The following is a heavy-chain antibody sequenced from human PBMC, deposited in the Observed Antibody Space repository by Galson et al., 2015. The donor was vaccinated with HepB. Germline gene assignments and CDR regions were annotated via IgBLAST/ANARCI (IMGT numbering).Heavy chain of an antibody. D-gene: IGHD6-13*01. CDR1: GFTSSSYA. CDR3: ASARGYSSSWYNAFDI. V-gene: IGHV3-23*01. CDR2: ISGSGGST. Sequence: SLRLSCAASGFTSSSYAMHWVRQAPGKGLEWVSAISGSGGSTYYADSVKGRFTISRDNSKNTLYLQMNSLRAEDTAVYYCASARGYSSSWYNAFDIWGQGTMVTVSS. J-gene: IGHJ3*02.